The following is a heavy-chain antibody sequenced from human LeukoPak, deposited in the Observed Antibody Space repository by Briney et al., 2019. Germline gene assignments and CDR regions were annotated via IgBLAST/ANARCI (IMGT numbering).Heavy chain of an antibody. CDR3: ARDFQYSVSYRHAFDI. V-gene: IGHV4-30-4*08. J-gene: IGHJ3*02. Sequence: PSQTLSLTCTVSGGSISSGDYYWSWIRQPPGKGLEWIGYIYYSGSTYYNPSLKSRVTISLDTSKNQFSLKLSSVTAADTAVYYCARDFQYSVSYRHAFDIWGQGTMVTVSS. CDR1: GGSISSGDYY. D-gene: IGHD1-26*01. CDR2: IYYSGST.